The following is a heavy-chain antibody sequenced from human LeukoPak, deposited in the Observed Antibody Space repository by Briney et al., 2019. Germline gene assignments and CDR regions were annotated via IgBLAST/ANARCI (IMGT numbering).Heavy chain of an antibody. CDR3: ARVSSGWYGGFDY. J-gene: IGHJ4*02. V-gene: IGHV1-8*03. CDR2: MNPNSGNT. D-gene: IGHD6-19*01. Sequence: ASVKVSCKASGYTFTSYDINWVRQAPGQGLEWMGWMNPNSGNTGYAQKFQGRVTITRNTSISTAYMELSSLRSEDTAVYYCARVSSGWYGGFDYWGQGTLVTVSS. CDR1: GYTFTSYD.